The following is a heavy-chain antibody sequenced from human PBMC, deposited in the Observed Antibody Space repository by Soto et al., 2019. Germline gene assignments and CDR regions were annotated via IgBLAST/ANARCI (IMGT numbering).Heavy chain of an antibody. J-gene: IGHJ4*02. CDR1: GLTFSNAW. D-gene: IGHD2-8*02. CDR3: TTLTVVDVHSDY. V-gene: IGHV3-15*01. Sequence: EVQLVESGGGLVKPGGSLRLSCAASGLTFSNAWMNWVRQAPGKGLEWVGRVKSKTDGGATDYAAPVKGRFTISRDDSKNTLYLQMNSLKTADTAVYYCTTLTVVDVHSDYWGQGTLVVVSS. CDR2: VKSKTDGGAT.